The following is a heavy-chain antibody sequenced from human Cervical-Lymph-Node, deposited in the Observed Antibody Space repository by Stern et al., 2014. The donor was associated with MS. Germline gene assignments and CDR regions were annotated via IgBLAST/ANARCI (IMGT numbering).Heavy chain of an antibody. Sequence: VQLVQSGGGLVKPGRSLRLSCTGSGFTFGDHALSWFRQAPGKGLAYIASIRSNSDGGIEVYAVSVEGRFSIARDDSKGTAYLQMNSLKTGDSARYYCTRDGMYCSGETCYSLAFEIWGQGTLVIVSS. CDR3: TRDGMYCSGETCYSLAFEI. J-gene: IGHJ3*02. CDR2: IRSNSDGGIE. V-gene: IGHV3-49*05. D-gene: IGHD2-15*01. CDR1: GFTFGDHA.